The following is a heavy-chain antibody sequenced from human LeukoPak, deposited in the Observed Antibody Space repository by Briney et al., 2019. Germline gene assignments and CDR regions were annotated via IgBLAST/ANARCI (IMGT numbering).Heavy chain of an antibody. V-gene: IGHV3-23*01. CDR3: ARKYYDYVWGSYRIDYYYYYMDV. CDR1: GFTFSNYA. Sequence: GGSLRLSCAASGFTFSNYAMRWVRQAPGKGLEWVSGISGSGDSTYYADSVKGRFTISRDNAKNSLYLQMNSLRAEDTAVYYCARKYYDYVWGSYRIDYYYYYMDVWGKGTTVTISS. CDR2: ISGSGDST. J-gene: IGHJ6*03. D-gene: IGHD3-16*01.